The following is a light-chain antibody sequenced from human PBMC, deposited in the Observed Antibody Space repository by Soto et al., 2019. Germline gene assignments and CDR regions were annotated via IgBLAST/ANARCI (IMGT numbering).Light chain of an antibody. Sequence: EIVLTQSPGTLSLSPGERATLSCRASQFVTSTYLAWYQQKPGQAPRLLIFGASSRATGIPDRFSGSGSGKDFPLSISKLEPEDFAVYFCQHYGSSSWTFGQGTKVEI. CDR2: GAS. CDR3: QHYGSSSWT. CDR1: QFVTSTY. V-gene: IGKV3-20*01. J-gene: IGKJ1*01.